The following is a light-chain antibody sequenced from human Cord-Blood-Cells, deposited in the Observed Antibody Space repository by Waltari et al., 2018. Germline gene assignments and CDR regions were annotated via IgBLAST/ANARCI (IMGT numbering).Light chain of an antibody. CDR2: EVS. J-gene: IGLJ3*02. CDR1: RSDVGGYNY. V-gene: IGLV2-14*01. CDR3: SSYTSSSTWV. Sequence: QSALPQPASVSGSPGQSITISCTGTRSDVGGYNYVSWYQQHTGKAPKLMIYEVSNRPSGVSNRFSGSKSGNTASLTISGLQAEDEADYYCSSYTSSSTWVFGGGTKLTVL.